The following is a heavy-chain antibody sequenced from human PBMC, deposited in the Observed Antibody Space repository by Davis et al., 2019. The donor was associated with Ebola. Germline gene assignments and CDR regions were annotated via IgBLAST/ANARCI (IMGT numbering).Heavy chain of an antibody. J-gene: IGHJ4*02. CDR2: ISGSGSTI. Sequence: GESLKISCAASGFSFSDYYMSWIRQAPGKGLEWISYISGSGSTIYYADSVKGRFTISRDNAKNSLYLQMNSLGDEDTAVYYCVREWFGETDWGQGTLVTVSS. D-gene: IGHD3-10*01. CDR1: GFSFSDYY. V-gene: IGHV3-11*04. CDR3: VREWFGETD.